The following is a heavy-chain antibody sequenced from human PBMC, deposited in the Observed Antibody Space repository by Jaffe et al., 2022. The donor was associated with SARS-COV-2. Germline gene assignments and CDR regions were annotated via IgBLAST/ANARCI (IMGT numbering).Heavy chain of an antibody. Sequence: QVQLVQSGAEVKKPGASVKVSCKASGGTLTSHYMHWVRQAPGQGLEWMGLINPSTASTRYAQKFQGRVTVTSDLSTSTVYMELSSLRSEDTAVYFCARDLLPGANYYYAMDVWGQGTTVTVSS. CDR2: INPSTAST. CDR3: ARDLLPGANYYYAMDV. J-gene: IGHJ6*02. V-gene: IGHV1-46*01. CDR1: GGTLTSHY. D-gene: IGHD7-27*01.